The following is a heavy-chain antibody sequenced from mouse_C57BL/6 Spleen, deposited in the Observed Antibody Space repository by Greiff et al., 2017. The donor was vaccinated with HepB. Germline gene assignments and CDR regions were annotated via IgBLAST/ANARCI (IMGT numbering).Heavy chain of an antibody. D-gene: IGHD4-1*01. J-gene: IGHJ2*01. CDR1: GFTFSDYG. CDR2: ISSGSSTI. Sequence: EVKLVESGGGLVKPGGSLKLSCAASGFTFSDYGMHWVRQAPEKGLEWVAYISSGSSTIYYADTVKGRFTISRDNAKNTLFLQMTSLRSEDTAMYYCARSRWNWVDYWGQGTTLTVSS. V-gene: IGHV5-17*01. CDR3: ARSRWNWVDY.